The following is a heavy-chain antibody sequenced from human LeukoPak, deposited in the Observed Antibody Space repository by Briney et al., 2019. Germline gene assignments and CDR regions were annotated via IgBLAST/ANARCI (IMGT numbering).Heavy chain of an antibody. D-gene: IGHD2-15*01. Sequence: KPSETLSLTCSVSGGSMRCYFWRWIRQPPGKGLEWIGYIYYSGSTNYNPSLKSRVTITVDKSKNQFSPKLSSVTAPDWVVYYCAKGGVVDDFDIWGQGTMVTVSS. V-gene: IGHV4-59*01. J-gene: IGHJ3*02. CDR2: IYYSGST. CDR3: AKGGVVDDFDI. CDR1: GGSMRCYF.